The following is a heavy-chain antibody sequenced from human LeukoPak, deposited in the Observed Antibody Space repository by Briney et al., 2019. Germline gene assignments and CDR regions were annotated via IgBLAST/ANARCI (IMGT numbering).Heavy chain of an antibody. D-gene: IGHD3-10*01. J-gene: IGHJ4*02. Sequence: PSQTLSLTCTVSGGSISSGDYYWSWIRQPPGKGLEWIGYIYYSGSTYYNPSLKSRVTISVDTSKNQFSLKLSSVTAADTAVYYCARVKRWFGDSDYWGQGTLVTVSS. V-gene: IGHV4-30-4*01. CDR3: ARVKRWFGDSDY. CDR1: GGSISSGDYY. CDR2: IYYSGST.